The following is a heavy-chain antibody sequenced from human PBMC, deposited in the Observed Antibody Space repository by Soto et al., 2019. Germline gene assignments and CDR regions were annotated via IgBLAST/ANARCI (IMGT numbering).Heavy chain of an antibody. V-gene: IGHV4-59*01. J-gene: IGHJ4*02. D-gene: IGHD5-18*01. CDR1: GGSISSYY. CDR3: ARMGVDTAMVTLFDY. Sequence: SETLSLTCTVSGGSISSYYWIWIRQPPGKGLEWIGYIYYSGSTNYNPSLKSRVTISVDTSKNQFSLKLSSVTAADTAVYYCARMGVDTAMVTLFDYWGQGTLVT. CDR2: IYYSGST.